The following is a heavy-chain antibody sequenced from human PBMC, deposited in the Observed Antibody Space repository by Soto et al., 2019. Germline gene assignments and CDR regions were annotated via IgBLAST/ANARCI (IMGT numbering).Heavy chain of an antibody. CDR2: INRSGTT. Sequence: LSLTCAVYSGPFSGYYWSWIRQSPGKGLEWIGEINRSGTTNYNPSLESRVTISVDTSKNQFSLKLSSVTAADSAVYYCARGRSYYGSGSNNWFDPWGQGTLVTVSS. J-gene: IGHJ5*02. V-gene: IGHV4-34*01. D-gene: IGHD3-10*01. CDR3: ARGRSYYGSGSNNWFDP. CDR1: SGPFSGYY.